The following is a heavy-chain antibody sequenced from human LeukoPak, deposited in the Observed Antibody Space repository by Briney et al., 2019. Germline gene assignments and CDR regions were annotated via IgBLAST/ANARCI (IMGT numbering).Heavy chain of an antibody. V-gene: IGHV3-7*01. Sequence: GGSLRLSCAGSGLTFSSYAMSWVRQAPGKGLEWVANIKQDGSEKYYVDSVKGRFTISRDNAKNSLYLQMNSLRAEDTAVYYCATVRWLQNVDYWGQGTLVTVSS. J-gene: IGHJ4*02. D-gene: IGHD5-24*01. CDR1: GLTFSSYA. CDR2: IKQDGSEK. CDR3: ATVRWLQNVDY.